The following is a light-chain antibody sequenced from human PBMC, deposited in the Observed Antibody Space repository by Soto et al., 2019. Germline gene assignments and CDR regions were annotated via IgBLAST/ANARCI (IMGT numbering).Light chain of an antibody. CDR1: RSDIGGYNY. CDR2: DVT. V-gene: IGLV2-14*01. J-gene: IGLJ2*01. Sequence: QSALTQPASVSGSLSQSITISCTGSRSDIGGYNYVSWYQHHPGKAPKLMIYDVTNRPSEVSNRFSGSKSGNTASLTISGLQAEDEADYYCTSFTSRSTMVFGGGTKVTVL. CDR3: TSFTSRSTMV.